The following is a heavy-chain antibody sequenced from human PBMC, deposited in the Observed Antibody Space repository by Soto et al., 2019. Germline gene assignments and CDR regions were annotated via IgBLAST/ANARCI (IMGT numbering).Heavy chain of an antibody. CDR3: GKERRGSGWSVCNF. V-gene: IGHV3-23*01. J-gene: IGHJ4*02. CDR1: GFPFSHYA. D-gene: IGHD6-19*01. Sequence: GALRLSCTASGFPFSHYAMNWVRQGPGTRLEWVADISGSGDSARYADSVRGRFTISRDNSRDTLYLQMNSLRVDDTAVYYCGKERRGSGWSVCNFWGQGALVTVSS. CDR2: ISGSGDSA.